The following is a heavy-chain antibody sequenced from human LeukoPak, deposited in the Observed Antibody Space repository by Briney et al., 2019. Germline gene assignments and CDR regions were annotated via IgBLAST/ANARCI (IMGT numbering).Heavy chain of an antibody. CDR3: ARDWADYYDSSGYFRAFDI. CDR1: GFTFSSYS. V-gene: IGHV3-21*01. CDR2: ISSSSSYI. D-gene: IGHD3-22*01. J-gene: IGHJ3*02. Sequence: RTGGSLRLSCAASGFTFSSYSMNWVRQAPGKGLEWVSSISSSSSYIYYADSVKGRFTISRDNAKNSLYLQMNSLRAEDAAVYYCARDWADYYDSSGYFRAFDIWGQGTMSPSLQ.